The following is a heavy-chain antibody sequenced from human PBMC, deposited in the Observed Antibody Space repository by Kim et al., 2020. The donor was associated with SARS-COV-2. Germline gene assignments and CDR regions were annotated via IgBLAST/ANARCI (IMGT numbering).Heavy chain of an antibody. Sequence: SETLSLTCTVSGGSISSYYWSWIRQPPGKGLEWIGYIYYSGSTNYNTSLKSRVTISVDTSKNQFSLKLSSVTAADTAVYYCARVARYDSSGYYFYYYYYGMDVWGQGTTVTVSS. CDR3: ARVARYDSSGYYFYYYYYGMDV. CDR1: GGSISSYY. D-gene: IGHD3-22*01. CDR2: IYYSGST. J-gene: IGHJ6*02. V-gene: IGHV4-59*13.